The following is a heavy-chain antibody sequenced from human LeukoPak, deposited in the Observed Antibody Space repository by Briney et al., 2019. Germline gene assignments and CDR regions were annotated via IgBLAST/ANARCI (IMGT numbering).Heavy chain of an antibody. J-gene: IGHJ4*02. Sequence: GGSLTLSCAASGFRFRSYWMHWVRQAPGKGLVWVSLTNNDGSKTNYADSVKGRFTISRDNAKNTLYLQMNRLRVEDTAVYYCAMGGGYNPFDYWGQGTLVTVSS. CDR3: AMGGGYNPFDY. D-gene: IGHD5-24*01. CDR2: TNNDGSKT. CDR1: GFRFRSYW. V-gene: IGHV3-74*01.